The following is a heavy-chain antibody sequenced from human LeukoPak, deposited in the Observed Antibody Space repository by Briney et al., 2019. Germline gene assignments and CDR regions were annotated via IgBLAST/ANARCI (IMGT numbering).Heavy chain of an antibody. J-gene: IGHJ4*02. V-gene: IGHV4-34*01. CDR2: INHSGST. D-gene: IGHD5-24*01. Sequence: SETLSLTCAVYGGSLSGYIWSWIRQPPGKGVEWIGEINHSGSTDYNPSVKSRVTMSVDTSRNQFSLKLNSVTAADAAVYYCVRADGRDGYRGLVDYWGQGTLVTVSA. CDR3: VRADGRDGYRGLVDY. CDR1: GGSLSGYI.